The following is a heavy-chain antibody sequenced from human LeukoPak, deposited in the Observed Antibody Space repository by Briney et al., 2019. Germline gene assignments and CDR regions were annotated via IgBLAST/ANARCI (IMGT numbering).Heavy chain of an antibody. CDR2: IYYSGST. Sequence: PSETLSLTCTVSGGSISSSSYYWGWIRQPPGKGLEWIGSIYYSGSTYYNPSLKSRVTISVDTSKNQFSLKLSSVTAADTAVYYCARGHSSGYSWGQGTLVTVSS. J-gene: IGHJ5*02. V-gene: IGHV4-39*07. D-gene: IGHD3-22*01. CDR3: ARGHSSGYS. CDR1: GGSISSSSYY.